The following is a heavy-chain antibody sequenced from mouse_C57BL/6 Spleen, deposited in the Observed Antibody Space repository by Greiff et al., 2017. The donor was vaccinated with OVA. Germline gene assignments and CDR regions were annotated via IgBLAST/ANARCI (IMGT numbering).Heavy chain of an antibody. J-gene: IGHJ3*01. CDR3: ARDDYGNYGFAY. D-gene: IGHD2-1*01. CDR2: ISYDGSN. CDR1: GYSITSGYY. Sequence: EVQLQQSGPGLVKPSQSLSLTCSVTGYSITSGYYWNWIRQFPGNKLEWMGYISYDGSNNYNPSLKNRISITRDTAKNQFFLKLNSVTTEDTATYYCARDDYGNYGFAYWGQGTLVTVSA. V-gene: IGHV3-6*01.